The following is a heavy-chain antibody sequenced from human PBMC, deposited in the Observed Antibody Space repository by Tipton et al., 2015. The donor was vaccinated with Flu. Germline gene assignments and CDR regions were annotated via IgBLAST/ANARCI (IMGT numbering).Heavy chain of an antibody. V-gene: IGHV4-4*07. CDR1: GGSISSYY. J-gene: IGHJ5*02. CDR3: ARVSPGVEIWFDP. CDR2: IYASGST. D-gene: IGHD3-3*01. Sequence: TLSLTCTVSGGSISSYYWTWIRQPAGKGLEWIGRIYASGSTDYNPSLKSRVTMSVDTSKNQFSLKLISVTAADTAVYYCARVSPGVEIWFDPWGQGTLVTVSS.